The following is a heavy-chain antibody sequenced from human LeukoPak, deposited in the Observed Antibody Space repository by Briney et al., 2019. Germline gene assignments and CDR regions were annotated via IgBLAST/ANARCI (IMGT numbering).Heavy chain of an antibody. Sequence: GGSLRLSCAASGFTFSDYWMSWVRQAPGQGLEWVAKINQDGREQHFVDSVEGRFTISRDNAQNSLFLQMDSLRAEDTAVYYCTGGALDYWGQGALVSVSS. V-gene: IGHV3-7*04. CDR1: GFTFSDYW. CDR2: INQDGREQ. CDR3: TGGALDY. J-gene: IGHJ4*02.